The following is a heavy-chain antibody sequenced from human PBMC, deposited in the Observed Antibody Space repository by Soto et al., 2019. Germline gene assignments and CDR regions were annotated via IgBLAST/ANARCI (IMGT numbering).Heavy chain of an antibody. Sequence: GGSLRLSCAASRFIFSNYAMSWVRQAPGKGLEWVSAISGSGGSTNYADSVKGRFTISRDNSKNTLYLQMDSLRGEDTALYYCAKDRGPFGDYNPVDYWGQGTLVTVSS. V-gene: IGHV3-23*01. CDR2: ISGSGGST. J-gene: IGHJ4*02. CDR3: AKDRGPFGDYNPVDY. CDR1: RFIFSNYA. D-gene: IGHD4-17*01.